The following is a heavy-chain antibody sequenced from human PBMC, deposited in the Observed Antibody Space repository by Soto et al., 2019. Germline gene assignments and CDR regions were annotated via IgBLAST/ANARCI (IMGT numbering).Heavy chain of an antibody. D-gene: IGHD4-17*01. CDR3: ARALGRGYGDYKDY. J-gene: IGHJ4*02. Sequence: GGSLRLSCAASGFTFSSYSMNWVRQAPGKGLEWVSYISSSSSTIYYADSVKGRFTISRDNAKNSLYLQMNSLRDEDTAVYYCARALGRGYGDYKDYWGQGTLVTVSS. V-gene: IGHV3-48*02. CDR2: ISSSSSTI. CDR1: GFTFSSYS.